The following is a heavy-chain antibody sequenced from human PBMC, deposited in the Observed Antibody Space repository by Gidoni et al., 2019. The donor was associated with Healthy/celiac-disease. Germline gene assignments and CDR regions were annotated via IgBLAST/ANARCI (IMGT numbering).Heavy chain of an antibody. Sequence: QVQLQQWGAGLLKPSETLSLTCAVYGGSFSGYYWSWIRQPPGKGLEWIGEINHSGSTNYNPSLKSRVTISVDTSKNQFSLKLSSVTAADTAVYYCARGRSSGKGSSWRGSDYWGQGTLVTVSS. CDR3: ARGRSSGKGSSWRGSDY. J-gene: IGHJ4*02. CDR2: INHSGST. CDR1: GGSFSGYY. V-gene: IGHV4-34*01. D-gene: IGHD6-13*01.